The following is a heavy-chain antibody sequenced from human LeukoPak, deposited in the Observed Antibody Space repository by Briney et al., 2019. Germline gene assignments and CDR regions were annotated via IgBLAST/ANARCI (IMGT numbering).Heavy chain of an antibody. V-gene: IGHV1-69*04. J-gene: IGHJ4*02. CDR2: IIPILGIA. CDR1: GGTFSSYA. Sequence: ASVKVSCKASGGTFSSYAISWVRQAPGQGLEWMGRIIPILGIANYAQKFQGRVTITADKSTSTAYMELSSLRSEDTAVYYCARSLYGSGSYRFDYWGRGTLVTVSS. D-gene: IGHD6-19*01. CDR3: ARSLYGSGSYRFDY.